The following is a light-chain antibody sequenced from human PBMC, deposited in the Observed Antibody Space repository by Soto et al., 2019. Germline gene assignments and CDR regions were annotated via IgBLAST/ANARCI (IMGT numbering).Light chain of an antibody. J-gene: IGLJ1*01. CDR3: CSYTRTSNHYF. Sequence: QSALTHPASVSGSRGQSITISCTGTSSDIGGYDYVSWYQQRPGKAPKLMIYEVRYRPSGVSNRFSGSKSGNTASLTISGLQDEDEADYYCCSYTRTSNHYFFGSGTKVTVL. CDR2: EVR. CDR1: SSDIGGYDY. V-gene: IGLV2-14*01.